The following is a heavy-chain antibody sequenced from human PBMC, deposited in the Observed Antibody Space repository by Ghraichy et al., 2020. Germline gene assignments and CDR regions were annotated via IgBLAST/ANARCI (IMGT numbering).Heavy chain of an antibody. Sequence: ASVKVSCKVCGSPFTTPFMHWVLVAPGQGLEWMGWINPNSGGTNYAQKFQGRVTMTRDTSISTVYMDLSRLRSDDTAVYFCARNSESALLGDWGQGTLVTASS. D-gene: IGHD3-16*01. J-gene: IGHJ4*02. CDR2: INPNSGGT. CDR3: ARNSESALLGD. V-gene: IGHV1-2*02. CDR1: GSPFTTPF.